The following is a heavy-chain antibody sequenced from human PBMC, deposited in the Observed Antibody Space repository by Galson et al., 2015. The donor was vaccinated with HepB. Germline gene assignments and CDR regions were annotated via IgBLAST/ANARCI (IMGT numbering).Heavy chain of an antibody. V-gene: IGHV5-10-1*01. J-gene: IGHJ3*01. Sequence: QSGAEVKKPGESLRISCQGSGYNFTNYWATWVRQMPGEGLEWMGKIDPVDSYTNYSPSFQGHVTISTDKSISTAYLQWSSLKASDTAMYYCARQAIGYSSRGDGFDLWGQGTLVTLSS. CDR2: IDPVDSYT. D-gene: IGHD6-19*01. CDR3: ARQAIGYSSRGDGFDL. CDR1: GYNFTNYW.